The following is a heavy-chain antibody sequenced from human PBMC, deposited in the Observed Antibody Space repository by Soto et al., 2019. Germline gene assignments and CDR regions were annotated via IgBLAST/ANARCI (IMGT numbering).Heavy chain of an antibody. Sequence: GGSLRLSCAASGFTFGNYWMHWVRQAPGKGLVWVSRISDYGRINYADSVKDRFIISRDDARSELYLQLNDLRVEDTATYYCARGGLGPFDHWGQGALVTV. D-gene: IGHD3-9*01. J-gene: IGHJ4*02. V-gene: IGHV3-74*01. CDR3: ARGGLGPFDH. CDR2: ISDYGRI. CDR1: GFTFGNYW.